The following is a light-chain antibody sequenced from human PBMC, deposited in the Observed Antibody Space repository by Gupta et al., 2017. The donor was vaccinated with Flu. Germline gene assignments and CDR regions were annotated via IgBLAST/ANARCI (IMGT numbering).Light chain of an antibody. CDR2: DNN. V-gene: IGLV1-44*01. CDR1: RSDIGSNI. Sequence: QSVLTQPPSASGTPGQRVTISCSGSRSDIGSNIVNCSQQVPGTAPSPLIEDNNKRPLGVTDRVSGSESGTYDSPAISGLESEDEADDVCATWADDLNRQVFGGGTKLTVL. CDR3: ATWADDLNRQV. J-gene: IGLJ3*02.